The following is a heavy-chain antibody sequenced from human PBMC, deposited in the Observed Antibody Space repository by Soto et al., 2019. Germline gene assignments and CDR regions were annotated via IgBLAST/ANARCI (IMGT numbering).Heavy chain of an antibody. D-gene: IGHD3-22*01. CDR2: ISYDGSNI. J-gene: IGHJ5*02. Sequence: PGGSLRLSCAASGFTFSSYTMHWVRQATGGGLDWVALISYDGSNIYYADSVKGRFTISRDNSKNTLYLEMNSLRAEDTALFYCARGTTFYYGTGFDPWGQGTLVTVSS. V-gene: IGHV3-30-3*01. CDR1: GFTFSSYT. CDR3: ARGTTFYYGTGFDP.